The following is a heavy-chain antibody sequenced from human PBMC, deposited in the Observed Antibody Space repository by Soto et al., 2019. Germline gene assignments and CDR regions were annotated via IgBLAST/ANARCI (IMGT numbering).Heavy chain of an antibody. CDR3: AKDPSRGYSGYDKPMLVALPTKLDP. V-gene: IGHV3-23*01. Sequence: PGGSLRLSCAASGFTFSSYAMSWVRQAPGKGLEWVSAISGSGGSTYYADSVKGRFTISRDNSRNTLYLQMNSLRAEDTAVYYCAKDPSRGYSGYDKPMLVALPTKLDPWGQRTLDTVSS. CDR2: ISGSGGST. CDR1: GFTFSSYA. J-gene: IGHJ5*02. D-gene: IGHD5-12*01.